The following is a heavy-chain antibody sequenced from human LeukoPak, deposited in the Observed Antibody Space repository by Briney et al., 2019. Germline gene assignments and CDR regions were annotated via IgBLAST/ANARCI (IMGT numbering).Heavy chain of an antibody. V-gene: IGHV3-33*01. Sequence: GGSLRLSCAACGFTFSSYGMHWVRQAPGKGLEWVAVIWYDGSNKYYADSVKGRFTISRDNSKNTLYLQMNSLRAEDTAVYYCARDYGDYDPPDYWGQGTLVTVSS. D-gene: IGHD4-17*01. J-gene: IGHJ4*02. CDR1: GFTFSSYG. CDR2: IWYDGSNK. CDR3: ARDYGDYDPPDY.